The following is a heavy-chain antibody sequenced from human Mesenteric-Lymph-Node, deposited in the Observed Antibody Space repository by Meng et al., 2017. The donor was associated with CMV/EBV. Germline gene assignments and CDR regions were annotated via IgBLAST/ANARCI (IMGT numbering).Heavy chain of an antibody. CDR2: IYYSGST. V-gene: IGHV4-61*01. D-gene: IGHD3-22*01. J-gene: IGHJ5*01. CDR1: GYSISSGHY. Sequence: SETLSPTCTVSGYSISSGHYWGWIRQTPGKGLEWIGSIYYSGSTNHNPSLKSRVTMSVDTSKNQFSLKLNSVTAADTAVYYCAKDSSGYYWFDSWGQGTLVTVSS. CDR3: AKDSSGYYWFDS.